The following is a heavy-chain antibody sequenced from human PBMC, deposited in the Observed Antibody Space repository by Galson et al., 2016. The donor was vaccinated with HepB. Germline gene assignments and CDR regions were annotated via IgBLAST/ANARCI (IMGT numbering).Heavy chain of an antibody. V-gene: IGHV4-30-2*01. Sequence: TLSLTCTVSGGSISSGGYSWSWIRQPPGKGLEWIGYIYDSGSTYYNPSLKSRLTISVDRSKNQFSLKLSSVTAADTAVYYCARGGRDDAFDIWGQGTMATVSP. CDR1: GGSISSGGYS. J-gene: IGHJ3*02. CDR3: ARGGRDDAFDI. CDR2: IYDSGST.